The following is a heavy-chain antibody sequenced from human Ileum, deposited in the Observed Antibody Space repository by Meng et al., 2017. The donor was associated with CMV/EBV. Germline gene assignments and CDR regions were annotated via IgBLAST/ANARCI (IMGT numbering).Heavy chain of an antibody. D-gene: IGHD3-3*01. J-gene: IGHJ4*02. CDR1: GFTFSNAW. Sequence: GESLKISCAASGFTFSNAWMTWVRQAPGKGLEWVGRIRSKTDGGTTHYAAPVKGRFAISRDDSKNTLYLQMNSLRAEDTAVYYCAKADRYDFWSGYPDYWGQGTLVTVSS. V-gene: IGHV3-15*01. CDR2: IRSKTDGGTT. CDR3: AKADRYDFWSGYPDY.